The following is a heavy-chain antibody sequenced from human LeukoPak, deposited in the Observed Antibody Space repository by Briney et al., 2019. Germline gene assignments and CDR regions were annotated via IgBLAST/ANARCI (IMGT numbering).Heavy chain of an antibody. Sequence: ASVKVSCKASGYTFTSYDINWVRQATGQGLEWMGWMNPNSGNTGYAQKFQGRVTMTRNTSISTAYMELSSLRSEDTAVYYCARVSRRGYYFDHWGQGTLVTVSS. CDR3: ARVSRRGYYFDH. D-gene: IGHD2/OR15-2a*01. CDR1: GYTFTSYD. V-gene: IGHV1-8*01. CDR2: MNPNSGNT. J-gene: IGHJ4*02.